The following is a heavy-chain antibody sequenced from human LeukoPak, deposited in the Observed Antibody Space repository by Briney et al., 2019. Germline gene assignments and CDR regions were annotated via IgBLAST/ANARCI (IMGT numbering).Heavy chain of an antibody. D-gene: IGHD3-16*01. Sequence: PSETLSLTCTVSGGSVSSGSYYWSWIRQPPGKGLEWIGYIYYSGSTHYNPSLKSRVTISVDTSRNQFSLKLSSVTAADTAVYYCARGGTIYSFDPWGQGTLVTVSS. V-gene: IGHV4-61*01. J-gene: IGHJ5*02. CDR1: GGSVSSGSYY. CDR2: IYYSGST. CDR3: ARGGTIYSFDP.